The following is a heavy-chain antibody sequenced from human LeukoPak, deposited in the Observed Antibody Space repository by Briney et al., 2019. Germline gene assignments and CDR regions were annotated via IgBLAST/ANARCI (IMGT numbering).Heavy chain of an antibody. CDR1: GGSFSGYY. D-gene: IGHD5-18*01. J-gene: IGHJ6*02. V-gene: IGHV4-34*01. CDR3: ARGPPPYIQLWSAYYYYGMDV. Sequence: SKTLSLTCAVYGGSFSGYYWSWIRQPPGKGLEWIGEINHSGSTNYNPSLKSRVTISVDTSKNQFSLKLSSVTAADAAVYYCARGPPPYIQLWSAYYYYGMDVWGQGTTVTVSS. CDR2: INHSGST.